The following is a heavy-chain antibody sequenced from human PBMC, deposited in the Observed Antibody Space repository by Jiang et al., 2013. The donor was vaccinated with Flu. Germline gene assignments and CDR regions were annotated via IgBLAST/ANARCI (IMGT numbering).Heavy chain of an antibody. CDR3: ARHGLMGCNSVGCYKSFYWYGMDV. Sequence: GAEVKKPGESLKISCKGLGYSFADYWIGWVRQMPGKGLEWMGIIYPGEHLTVYSPSFQGRVTMSVDTSIGTAYLQWSSLEASDSAIYYCARHGLMGCNSVGCYKSFYWYGMDVWGQGTTVAVSS. D-gene: IGHD2-2*02. V-gene: IGHV5-51*01. CDR1: GYSFADYW. J-gene: IGHJ6*02. CDR2: IYPGEHLT.